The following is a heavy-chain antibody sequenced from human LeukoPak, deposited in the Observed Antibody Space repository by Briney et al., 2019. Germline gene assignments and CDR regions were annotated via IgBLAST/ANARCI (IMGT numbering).Heavy chain of an antibody. V-gene: IGHV1-69*04. CDR3: ARDPAYCGGDCYFDY. CDR1: GGTFSSYA. D-gene: IGHD2-21*02. CDR2: IIPILGIA. J-gene: IGHJ4*02. Sequence: SVKVSCKASGGTFSSYAISWVRQAPGQGLEWMGRIIPILGIANYAQKFQGRVTITADKSTSTAYMELSSLRSEDTAVYYCARDPAYCGGDCYFDYWGQGTLVTVSP.